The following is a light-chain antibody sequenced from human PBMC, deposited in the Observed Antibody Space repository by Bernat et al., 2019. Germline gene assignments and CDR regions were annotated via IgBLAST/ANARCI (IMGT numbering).Light chain of an antibody. CDR1: QSVSSSY. CDR3: NEYGSSPSYT. V-gene: IGKV3-20*01. J-gene: IGKJ2*01. Sequence: EIVLTQSPGTLSLSPGERATLSCRASQSVSSSYLAWYQQKPGQAPGLLIYGASSRPTGIPDRFSGSGSGTSFTLTISRLGPEDFAVYYCNEYGSSPSYTCGQGTKVENK. CDR2: GAS.